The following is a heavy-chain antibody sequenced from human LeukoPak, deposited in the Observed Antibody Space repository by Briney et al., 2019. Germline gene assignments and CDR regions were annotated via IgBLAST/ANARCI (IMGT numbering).Heavy chain of an antibody. Sequence: GGSLRLSCAASGFTFSSYGMSWVRQAPGKGLEWVSAISGSGGSTYYADSVKGRFTISRDNSKNTLYLQMNSLRAEDTAVYYCAKVAATGYYYDSSGYIDYWGQGTLVTVSS. V-gene: IGHV3-23*01. CDR1: GFTFSSYG. CDR2: ISGSGGST. CDR3: AKVAATGYYYDSSGYIDY. J-gene: IGHJ4*02. D-gene: IGHD3-22*01.